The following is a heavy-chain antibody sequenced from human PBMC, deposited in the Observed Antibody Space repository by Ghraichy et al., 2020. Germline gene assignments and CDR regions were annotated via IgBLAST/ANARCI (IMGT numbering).Heavy chain of an antibody. CDR3: ARRVAGMYYFDY. CDR1: GGSISSYY. J-gene: IGHJ4*02. CDR2: IYYSGST. Sequence: SETLSLTCTVSGGSISSYYWSWIRQPPGKGLEWIGYIYYSGSTNYNPSLKSRVTISVDTSKNQFSLKLSSVTAADTAVYYCARRVAGMYYFDYWGQGTLVTVSS. D-gene: IGHD6-19*01. V-gene: IGHV4-59*01.